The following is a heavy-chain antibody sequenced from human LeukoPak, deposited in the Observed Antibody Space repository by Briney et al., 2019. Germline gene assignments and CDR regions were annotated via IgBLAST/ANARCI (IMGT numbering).Heavy chain of an antibody. D-gene: IGHD6-13*01. J-gene: IGHJ4*02. V-gene: IGHV3-9*01. Sequence: PGRSLRLSCAASGFTFDDYAMHWVRQAPGKGLEWVSGISWNSGSIGYADAVKGRFTISRDNAKDSLYLQMNSLRAEDTALYYCAKDVYSSSWYAFDYWGQGTLVTVSS. CDR2: ISWNSGSI. CDR3: AKDVYSSSWYAFDY. CDR1: GFTFDDYA.